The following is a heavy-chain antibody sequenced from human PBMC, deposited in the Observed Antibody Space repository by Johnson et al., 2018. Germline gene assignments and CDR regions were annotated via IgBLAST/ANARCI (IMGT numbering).Heavy chain of an antibody. V-gene: IGHV3-9*01. J-gene: IGHJ6*02. CDR1: GFTFDDYA. CDR3: AKDGYCGDYSRREYGMDV. Sequence: VQRVQSGGGLVQPGRSLRLSRAASGFTFDDYAMHWVRQVPGKGLEWVSGISWNSGSIDYVDSVKGRFPISRDKAKNSLYLQRNSLSVEDRALYYCAKDGYCGDYSRREYGMDVWGHGTTVTVSS. CDR2: ISWNSGSI. D-gene: IGHD4-17*01.